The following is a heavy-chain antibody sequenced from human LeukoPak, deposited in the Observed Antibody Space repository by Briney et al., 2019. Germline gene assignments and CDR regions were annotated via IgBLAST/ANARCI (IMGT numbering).Heavy chain of an antibody. D-gene: IGHD6-19*01. Sequence: GGSLRLSCAASGFTFDDYAMHWVRQAPGKGLEWVSGISWNSGSIGYADSVKGRFTISRDNAKNSLYLQMNSLRAEDTALYYCAKDISGSGRYYFDYWGQGTLVTVSS. V-gene: IGHV3-9*01. CDR1: GFTFDDYA. CDR2: ISWNSGSI. J-gene: IGHJ4*02. CDR3: AKDISGSGRYYFDY.